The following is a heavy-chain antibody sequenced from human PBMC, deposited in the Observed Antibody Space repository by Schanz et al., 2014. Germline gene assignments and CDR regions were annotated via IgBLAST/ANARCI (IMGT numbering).Heavy chain of an antibody. J-gene: IGHJ4*02. Sequence: QVQLVESGGGLVKPGGSLRLSCVASGFKFSDYFMTWVRQAPGKGLEWLSSIGGSGSFPTYADSVKGRFTISRDNAKTSLYLPMNSIRAEDTAVYSCARVITSLDYWGQGILVTVSS. D-gene: IGHD3-3*01. CDR2: IGGSGSFP. CDR3: ARVITSLDY. V-gene: IGHV3-11*06. CDR1: GFKFSDYF.